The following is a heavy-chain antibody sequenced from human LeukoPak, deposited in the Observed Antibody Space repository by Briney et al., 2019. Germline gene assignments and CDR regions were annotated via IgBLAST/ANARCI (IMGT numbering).Heavy chain of an antibody. CDR1: GFTFSSYA. CDR3: ASSSYSSSSA. J-gene: IGHJ5*02. CDR2: INEDGSQK. V-gene: IGHV3-7*01. D-gene: IGHD6-6*01. Sequence: GGSLRLSCAASGFTFSSYAMSWVRQAPGKGLEWVANINEDGSQKYYVGSVEGRFTISRDNAKNSVFLQMNSLRAEDTAVYYCASSSYSSSSAWGQGTLVTVSS.